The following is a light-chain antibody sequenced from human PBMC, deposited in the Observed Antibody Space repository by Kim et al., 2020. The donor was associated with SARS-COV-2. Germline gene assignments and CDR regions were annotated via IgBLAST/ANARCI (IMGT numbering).Light chain of an antibody. J-gene: IGLJ2*01. CDR1: SLRNYY. CDR2: GKD. V-gene: IGLV3-19*01. Sequence: SSELTQDPAVSVALGQTVRITCQGDSLRNYYATWYQQKSGQAPVLVFYGKDKRPSGIPDRFSGSSSGNTASLTLTGAQAADEADYYRKSRDSRGEVVFGG. CDR3: KSRDSRGEVV.